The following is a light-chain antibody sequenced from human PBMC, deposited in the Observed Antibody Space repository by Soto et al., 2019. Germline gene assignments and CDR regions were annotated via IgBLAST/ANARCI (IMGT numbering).Light chain of an antibody. CDR2: DAS. CDR3: QQRSNWPT. J-gene: IGKJ1*01. Sequence: EIVMTQSPATLSVSPGERATLSCRASQSVSSNLAWYQQKPGQAPRLLIYDASNRATGIPARFSGSGSGTDFTLTISSLEPEDFAVYYCQQRSNWPTCGQGTKGDIK. V-gene: IGKV3-11*01. CDR1: QSVSSN.